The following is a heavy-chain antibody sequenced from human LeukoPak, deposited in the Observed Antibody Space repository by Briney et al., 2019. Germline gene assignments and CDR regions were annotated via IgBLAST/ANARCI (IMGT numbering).Heavy chain of an antibody. CDR2: INGSGGST. CDR3: AKSPFDWLGPYFDY. Sequence: GGSLRLSCAASGLTFSSYAMSWVRQAPGKGLEWVSAINGSGGSTYYADSVKGRFTISRDNSKNTLYLQMNSLRAEDTAVYYCAKSPFDWLGPYFDYWGQGTLVTVSS. D-gene: IGHD3-9*01. CDR1: GLTFSSYA. J-gene: IGHJ4*02. V-gene: IGHV3-23*01.